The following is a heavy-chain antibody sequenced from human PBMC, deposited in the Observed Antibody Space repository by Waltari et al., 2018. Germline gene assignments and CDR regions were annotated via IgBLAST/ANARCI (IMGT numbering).Heavy chain of an antibody. CDR3: ARALAQSWYFDL. CDR1: GGSISSSNW. CDR2: IYHSGST. Sequence: QVQLQESGPGRVKTSGTLSLTCAVAGGSISSSNWWSWVRQPPGKGLDWIGEIYHSGSTNYNPSLKSRVTISVDKSKNQFSLKLSSVTAADTAVYYCARALAQSWYFDLWGRGTLVTVSS. V-gene: IGHV4-4*02. J-gene: IGHJ2*01.